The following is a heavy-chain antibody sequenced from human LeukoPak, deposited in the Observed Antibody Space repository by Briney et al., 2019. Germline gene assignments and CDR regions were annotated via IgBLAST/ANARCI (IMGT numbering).Heavy chain of an antibody. CDR1: GFTFGNYP. CDR3: AKDPGSSSWLNPFGY. V-gene: IGHV3-23*01. Sequence: PGGSLRLSCAASGFTFGNYPMSWVRQAPGKGLEWVSVVSADGISTLYADSVEGRFTISRDNSKNTLYLQMNSLRAEDTAVYYCAKDPGSSSWLNPFGYWGQGTLVTVSS. J-gene: IGHJ4*02. CDR2: VSADGIST. D-gene: IGHD6-13*01.